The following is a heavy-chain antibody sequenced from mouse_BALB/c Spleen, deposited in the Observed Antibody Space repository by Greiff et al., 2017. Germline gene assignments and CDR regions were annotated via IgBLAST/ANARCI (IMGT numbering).Heavy chain of an antibody. D-gene: IGHD1-1*01. Sequence: EVKLMESGPGLVKPSQSLSLTCTVTGYSITSDYAWNWIRQFPGNKLEWMGYISYSGSTSYNPSLKSRISITRDTSKNQFFLQLNSVTTEDTATYYCARRPPRDYGSSYGGYFDVWGAGTTVTVSS. CDR2: ISYSGST. V-gene: IGHV3-2*02. J-gene: IGHJ1*01. CDR1: GYSITSDYA. CDR3: ARRPPRDYGSSYGGYFDV.